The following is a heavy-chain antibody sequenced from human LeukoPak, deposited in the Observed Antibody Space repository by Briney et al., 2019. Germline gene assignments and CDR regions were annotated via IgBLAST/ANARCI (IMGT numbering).Heavy chain of an antibody. Sequence: GGSLRLSCAASGFIFNSYAMHWARQAPGKGLEWVAVISYDGSNKDYADSVKGRFTISRDKSKNTLYLQMNSLRPEDTAVYYCARALDSSGWNGRDYWGQGTLVTVSS. CDR3: ARALDSSGWNGRDY. V-gene: IGHV3-30-3*01. CDR2: ISYDGSNK. J-gene: IGHJ4*02. D-gene: IGHD6-19*01. CDR1: GFIFNSYA.